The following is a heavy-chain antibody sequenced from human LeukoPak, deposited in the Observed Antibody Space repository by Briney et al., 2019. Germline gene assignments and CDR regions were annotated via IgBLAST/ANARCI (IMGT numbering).Heavy chain of an antibody. V-gene: IGHV4-39*07. J-gene: IGHJ5*02. CDR3: ARRIAARPRGYWFDP. D-gene: IGHD6-6*01. Sequence: SETLSLTCTVSGGSISWSNNYWGWIRQPPGKGLEWIGEINHSGGTNYNPSLKSRVTISVDTSKNQFSLKVSSVTAADTAVYYCARRIAARPRGYWFDPWGQGTLVTVSS. CDR2: INHSGGT. CDR1: GGSISWSNNY.